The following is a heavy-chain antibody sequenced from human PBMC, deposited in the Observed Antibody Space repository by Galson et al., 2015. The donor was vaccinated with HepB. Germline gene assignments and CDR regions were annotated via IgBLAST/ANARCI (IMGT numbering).Heavy chain of an antibody. Sequence: SLRLSCAASGFTFSSYAMSWVRQAPGKGLEWVSAISGSGGGTYYADSVRGRFTISRDNSKNTLYLQMNSLRAEDTAVYYCAKDFLGQQLVPAYFDYWGQGTLVTVSS. V-gene: IGHV3-23*01. J-gene: IGHJ4*02. CDR2: ISGSGGGT. CDR3: AKDFLGQQLVPAYFDY. CDR1: GFTFSSYA. D-gene: IGHD6-13*01.